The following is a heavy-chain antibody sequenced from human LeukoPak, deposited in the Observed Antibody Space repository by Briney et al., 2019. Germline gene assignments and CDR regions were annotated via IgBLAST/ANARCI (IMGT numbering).Heavy chain of an antibody. J-gene: IGHJ4*02. Sequence: GASVKVSCNASGYTFTSYDINWVRQATGQGLEWMGWMSAYNGNTNYAQKLQGRVTMTTDTSTSTVYMELRSLRSDDTAVYYCARGRYDILTGYLRALDYWGQGTLVTVSS. CDR1: GYTFTSYD. CDR3: ARGRYDILTGYLRALDY. D-gene: IGHD3-9*01. V-gene: IGHV1-18*01. CDR2: MSAYNGNT.